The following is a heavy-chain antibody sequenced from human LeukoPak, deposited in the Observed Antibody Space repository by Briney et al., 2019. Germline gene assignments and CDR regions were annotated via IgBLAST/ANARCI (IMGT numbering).Heavy chain of an antibody. D-gene: IGHD3-3*01. CDR3: ARSGWRFPPYFDY. CDR1: GGSFSGYY. Sequence: ASETLSLTCAVYGGSFSGYYWSWIRQPPGEGLEWIGEINHSGSTNYNPSLKSRVTISVDTSKNQFSLKLSSVTAADTAVYYCARSGWRFPPYFDYWGQGTLVTVSS. J-gene: IGHJ4*02. CDR2: INHSGST. V-gene: IGHV4-34*01.